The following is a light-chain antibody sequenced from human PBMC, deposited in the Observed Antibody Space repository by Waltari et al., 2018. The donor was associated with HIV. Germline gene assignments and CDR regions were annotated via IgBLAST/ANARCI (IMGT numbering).Light chain of an antibody. Sequence: QSALTQHASVSGSPGQSITISCTGTSSDVGGYTLVSWYQQHPGKAPKLMIYEVSKRPSGVSNRFSGSKSGNTASLTISGLQAEDEADYYCCAYAGSTTYVIFGGGTKLTVL. CDR2: EVS. CDR1: SSDVGGYTL. J-gene: IGLJ2*01. V-gene: IGLV2-23*02. CDR3: CAYAGSTTYVI.